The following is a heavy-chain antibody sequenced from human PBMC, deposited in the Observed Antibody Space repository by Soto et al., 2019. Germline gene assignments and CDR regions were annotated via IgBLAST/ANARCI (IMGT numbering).Heavy chain of an antibody. CDR1: GGSISSSSYY. D-gene: IGHD5-12*01. CDR3: ASPAEDGYDLGGFDY. J-gene: IGHJ4*02. CDR2: IYYSGST. V-gene: IGHV4-39*01. Sequence: QLQLQESGPGLVKPSETLSLTCTVSGGSISSSSYYWGWIRQPPGKGLEWIGSIYYSGSTYYNPSLKSRVTISVDTSKNQFSLKLSSVTAADTAVYYCASPAEDGYDLGGFDYWGQGTLVTVSS.